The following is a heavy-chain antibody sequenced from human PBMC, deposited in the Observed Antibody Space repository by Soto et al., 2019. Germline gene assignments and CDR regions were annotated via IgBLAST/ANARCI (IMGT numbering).Heavy chain of an antibody. CDR3: ARGMVSSGWLLAY. D-gene: IGHD6-19*01. CDR1: GGTFSSYA. CDR2: IIPIFGTA. V-gene: IGHV1-69*13. J-gene: IGHJ4*02. Sequence: ASVKVSCKASGGTFSSYAISWVRQAPGQGLEWMGGIIPIFGTANYAQKFQGRVTITADESTSTAYMELSSLRSEDTAVYYCARGMVSSGWLLAYWGQGTLVTVSS.